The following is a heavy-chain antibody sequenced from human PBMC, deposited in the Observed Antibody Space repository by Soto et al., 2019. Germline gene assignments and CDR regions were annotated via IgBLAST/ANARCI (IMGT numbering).Heavy chain of an antibody. V-gene: IGHV1-18*01. CDR1: GYTFTSYG. CDR3: ARTSLYYDFWSGSID. J-gene: IGHJ4*02. CDR2: ISAYNGNT. D-gene: IGHD3-3*01. Sequence: ASVKVSCKASGYTFTSYGISWVRQAPGQGLEWMGWISAYNGNTNYAQKLQGRVTMTTDTSTSTAYMELRSLRSDDTAVYYCARTSLYYDFWSGSIDWGQGTLVTV.